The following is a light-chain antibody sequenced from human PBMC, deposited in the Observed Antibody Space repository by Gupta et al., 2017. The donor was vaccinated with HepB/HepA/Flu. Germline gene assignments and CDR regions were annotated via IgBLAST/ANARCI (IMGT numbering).Light chain of an antibody. CDR1: SWYSHYT. J-gene: IGLJ2*01. CDR3: ETWDSNTRV. V-gene: IGLV4-60*03. Sequence: QLMVTQSSSASASLGSSVTLPCTLRSWYSHYTIGLHQQQPGKAPRFLMKVESSGRDNKGSGIPDRFSGSSSGAARYLTISNLQSEDEADYYCETWDSNTRVFGGGTKLTVL. CDR2: VESSGRD.